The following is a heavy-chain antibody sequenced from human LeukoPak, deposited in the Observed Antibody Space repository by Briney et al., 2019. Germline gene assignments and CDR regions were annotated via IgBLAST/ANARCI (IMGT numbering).Heavy chain of an antibody. CDR1: GFTFSSYG. Sequence: PGGSLRLSCAASGFTFSSYGMHWVRQAPGKGLEWVAVIWYDGSNKYYADSVKGRFTISRDNSKNTLYLQMNSLRAEDTAVYYCARQQRQQLGWYYYYYMDVWGKGTTVTVSS. J-gene: IGHJ6*03. CDR3: ARQQRQQLGWYYYYYMDV. V-gene: IGHV3-33*01. CDR2: IWYDGSNK. D-gene: IGHD6-13*01.